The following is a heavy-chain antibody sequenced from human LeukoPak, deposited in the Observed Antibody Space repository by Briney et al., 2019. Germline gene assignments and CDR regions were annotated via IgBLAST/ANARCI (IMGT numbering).Heavy chain of an antibody. V-gene: IGHV3-48*03. Sequence: GGSLRLSCAASGFTFSSYEMNWVRQAPGKGLEWVSYISSSGSTIYYADSVKGRFTISRDNAKNSLYLQMNSLRAEDTAVYYCARGKGWTYYYDSSGYPYYFDYWGQGTLVTVSS. J-gene: IGHJ4*02. CDR1: GFTFSSYE. CDR3: ARGKGWTYYYDSSGYPYYFDY. CDR2: ISSSGSTI. D-gene: IGHD3-22*01.